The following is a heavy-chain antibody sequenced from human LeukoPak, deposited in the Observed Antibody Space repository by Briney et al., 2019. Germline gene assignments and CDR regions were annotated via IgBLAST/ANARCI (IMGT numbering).Heavy chain of an antibody. CDR1: GYNFATYW. D-gene: IGHD4-17*01. V-gene: IGHV5-51*01. J-gene: IGHJ4*02. CDR3: ARTTVTTDISDY. CDR2: IYPGDSDT. Sequence: GESLKISCKTSGYNFATYWIGWVRQMPGKGLEWMGIIYPGDSDTRYSPSFQGQVTISADKSISTAYLQWSSLKASDPAIYYCARTTVTTDISDYWGQGTLVTVSS.